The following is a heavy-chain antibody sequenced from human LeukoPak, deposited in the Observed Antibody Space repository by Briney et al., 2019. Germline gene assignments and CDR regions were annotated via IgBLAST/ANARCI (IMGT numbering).Heavy chain of an antibody. CDR1: GYTFIGYN. V-gene: IGHV1-2*02. D-gene: IGHD4-17*01. J-gene: IGHJ4*02. CDR3: ALVGEALDY. Sequence: ASVKVSCKASGYTFIGYNMHWVRQAPGQGLEWTGWINPNSGGTNYAQSFQGRVTMTRDTSISTAYMELSRLRSDDTAIYYCALVGEALDYWGQGTLVTVSS. CDR2: INPNSGGT.